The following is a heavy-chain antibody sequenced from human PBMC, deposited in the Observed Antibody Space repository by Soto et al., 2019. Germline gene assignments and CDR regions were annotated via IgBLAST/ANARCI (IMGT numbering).Heavy chain of an antibody. CDR2: IIPIFGTA. D-gene: IGHD2-15*01. J-gene: IGHJ6*04. CDR1: GGTFSSYA. CDR3: ARDFGYCSGGSCYSIRDYYYYGMDV. Sequence: SVKVSCKASGGTFSSYAISWVRQAPGQGLEWMGGIIPIFGTANYAQKFQGRVTITADESTSTAYMELSSLRSEDTAVYYCARDFGYCSGGSCYSIRDYYYYGMDVWGKGTTVTVSS. V-gene: IGHV1-69*13.